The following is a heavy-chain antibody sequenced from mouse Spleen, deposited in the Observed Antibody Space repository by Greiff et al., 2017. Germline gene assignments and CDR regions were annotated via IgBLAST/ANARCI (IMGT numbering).Heavy chain of an antibody. V-gene: IGHV1-15*01. CDR2: IDPETGGT. CDR3: TRYDSNFDY. CDR1: GYTFTDYE. Sequence: QVQLQQSGAELVRPGASVTLSCKASGYTFTDYEMHWVKQTPVHGLEWIGAIDPETGGTAYNQKFKGKAILTADKSSSTAYMELRSLTSEDSAVYYCTRYDSNFDYWGQGTTLTVSS. J-gene: IGHJ2*01. D-gene: IGHD2-4*01.